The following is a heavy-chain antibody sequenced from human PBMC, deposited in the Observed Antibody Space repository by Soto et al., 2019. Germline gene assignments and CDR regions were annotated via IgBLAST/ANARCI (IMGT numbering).Heavy chain of an antibody. CDR2: IYHSGSP. V-gene: IGHV4-4*02. J-gene: IGHJ4*02. CDR3: AGYYDILTGYYNLRGGYYG. Sequence: SETLSLTCVVSGGSISSTNWWTWVRQPPGKRLEWIGEIYHSGSPTYSPSLKSRATISVDKSNNQFSLKLSSVTAADTAVYYCAGYYDILTGYYNLRGGYYGWGQGTLVTVSS. D-gene: IGHD3-9*01. CDR1: GGSISSTNW.